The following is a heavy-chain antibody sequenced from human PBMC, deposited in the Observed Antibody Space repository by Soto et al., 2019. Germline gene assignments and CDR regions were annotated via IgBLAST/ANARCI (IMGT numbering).Heavy chain of an antibody. J-gene: IGHJ4*02. CDR2: INADNGNT. D-gene: IGHD2-2*03. V-gene: IGHV1-3*01. CDR1: GYTFTSYA. Sequence: ASVKVSCKASGYTFTSYAMHWVRQAPGQRLEWMGWINADNGNTKYSQKFQGRVTITRDTSASTAYMELSSLRSEDTAVYYCARYPLLRSGYCSSTSCYFDYWGQGTLVTVSS. CDR3: ARYPLLRSGYCSSTSCYFDY.